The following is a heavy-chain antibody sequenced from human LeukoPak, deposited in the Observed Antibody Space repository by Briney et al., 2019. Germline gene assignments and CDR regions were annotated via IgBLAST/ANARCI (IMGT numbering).Heavy chain of an antibody. V-gene: IGHV1-46*01. D-gene: IGHD3-3*01. Sequence: ASVKVSSKASGYTFTSYYMHWVRQAPGQGLEWMAIIKPRGGSTSYAQKFQGRVTMTRDTSTSTVYMELSSLRSEDTAVYYCARGVRSNDFWSGYSTGYFDYWGQGTLVTVSS. CDR3: ARGVRSNDFWSGYSTGYFDY. CDR2: IKPRGGST. CDR1: GYTFTSYY. J-gene: IGHJ4*02.